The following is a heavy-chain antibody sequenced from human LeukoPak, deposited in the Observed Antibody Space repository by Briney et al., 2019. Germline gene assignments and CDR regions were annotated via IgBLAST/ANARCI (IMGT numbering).Heavy chain of an antibody. CDR1: GFTFSSYA. J-gene: IGHJ4*02. Sequence: GGSLRLSCAASGFTFSSYAMSWVRQAPGKGLEWVSATSGSGGSTYYADSVKGRFTISRDNSKNTLCLQMNSLRAEDTAVYYCAKAPSSGSIYFDYWGQGTLVTVSS. V-gene: IGHV3-23*01. CDR2: TSGSGGST. D-gene: IGHD3-22*01. CDR3: AKAPSSGSIYFDY.